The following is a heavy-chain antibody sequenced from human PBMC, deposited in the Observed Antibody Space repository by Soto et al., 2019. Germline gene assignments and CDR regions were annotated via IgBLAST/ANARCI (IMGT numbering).Heavy chain of an antibody. D-gene: IGHD3-22*01. V-gene: IGHV3-74*01. Sequence: EVQLVESGGGLVQPGESLTLSCAASGFTFSSYWMHWVRQAPGKGLVWVSRIKSAGSGTYYADSVKGRLTISRDNAKNTLYLQMNSLRVEDAAVYLCASGDGDPYDGNGYLVRHWGQGTLVTVSS. CDR1: GFTFSSYW. CDR3: ASGDGDPYDGNGYLVRH. J-gene: IGHJ1*01. CDR2: IKSAGSGT.